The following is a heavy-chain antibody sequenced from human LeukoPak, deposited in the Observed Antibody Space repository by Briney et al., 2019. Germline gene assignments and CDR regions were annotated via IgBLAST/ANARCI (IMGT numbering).Heavy chain of an antibody. Sequence: PGGSLRLSCAASGFTLSSYSMNWVRQAPGKGLEWVSSISSSSSYIYYADSLKGRFTISRDNAKNSLYLQRSSLRAENTAVYFSARMGPYDIVTGRYYFYYWGERALVTVSS. D-gene: IGHD3-9*01. CDR1: GFTLSSYS. CDR2: ISSSSSYI. V-gene: IGHV3-21*01. CDR3: ARMGPYDIVTGRYYFYY. J-gene: IGHJ4*02.